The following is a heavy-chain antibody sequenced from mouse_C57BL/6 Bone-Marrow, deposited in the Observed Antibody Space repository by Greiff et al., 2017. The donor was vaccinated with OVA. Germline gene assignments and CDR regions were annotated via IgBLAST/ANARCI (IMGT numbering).Heavy chain of an antibody. V-gene: IGHV1-19*01. Sequence: VQLKESGPVLVKPGASVQMSCKASGYTFTDYYMNWVKQSHGKSLEWIGVINPYNGGTSYNQKFKGKATLTVDKSSSTAYMELNSLTSEDSAVYYCARGGVYYGSSYWYFDVWGTGTTVTVSS. CDR3: ARGGVYYGSSYWYFDV. D-gene: IGHD1-1*01. J-gene: IGHJ1*03. CDR2: INPYNGGT. CDR1: GYTFTDYY.